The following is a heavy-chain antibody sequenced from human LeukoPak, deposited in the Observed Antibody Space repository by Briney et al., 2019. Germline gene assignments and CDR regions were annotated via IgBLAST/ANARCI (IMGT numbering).Heavy chain of an antibody. D-gene: IGHD6-25*01. CDR1: GGTFSSYA. CDR2: NIPIFGTA. V-gene: IGHV1-69*01. CDR3: ARGAAIEPFDY. J-gene: IGHJ4*02. Sequence: GASVKVSCKASGGTFSSYAISWVRQAPGQGLEWMGGNIPIFGTANYAQKFQGRVTITADESTSTAYMELGSLRSEDTAVYYCARGAAIEPFDYWGQGTLVTVSS.